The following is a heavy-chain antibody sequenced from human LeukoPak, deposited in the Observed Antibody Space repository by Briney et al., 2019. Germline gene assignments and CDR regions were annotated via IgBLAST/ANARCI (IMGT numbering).Heavy chain of an antibody. CDR1: GFSFSSYQ. V-gene: IGHV3-48*03. J-gene: IGHJ4*02. CDR3: PRGKGSRWFLFDS. Sequence: PGGSLRLSCTVSGFSFSSYQMKWVRQAPGKGLEWVSHISYDDTTIYYADSVKGRFTISRDDAKSSLYLEMKSLRAEDTAVYYCPRGKGSRWFLFDSWGRGTLVTVSS. CDR2: ISYDDTTI. D-gene: IGHD6-13*01.